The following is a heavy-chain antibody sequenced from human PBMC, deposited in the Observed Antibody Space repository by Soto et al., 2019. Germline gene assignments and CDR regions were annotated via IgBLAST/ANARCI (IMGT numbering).Heavy chain of an antibody. CDR2: ISAYNGNT. D-gene: IGHD3-10*01. V-gene: IGHV1-18*01. CDR1: GYTFTNFG. CDR3: ARAVLLWFGEFVVDYYYYGMDV. Sequence: GASVKVSCKASGYTFTNFGISWVRQAPGQELEWMGWISAYNGNTNYAQKLQGRVTMTTDTSTSTAYMELRSLRSDDTAVYYCARAVLLWFGEFVVDYYYYGMDVWGQGTTVTVSS. J-gene: IGHJ6*02.